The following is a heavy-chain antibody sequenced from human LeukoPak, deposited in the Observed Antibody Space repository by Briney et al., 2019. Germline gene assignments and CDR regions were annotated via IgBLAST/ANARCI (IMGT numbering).Heavy chain of an antibody. CDR3: ASSYYDSSGYQYFDY. D-gene: IGHD3-22*01. V-gene: IGHV1-46*01. CDR2: INPSGGST. CDR1: GYTFTSHD. Sequence: ASVKVSCKASGYTFTSHDMNWVRQATGQGLEWMGIINPSGGSTSYAQKFQGRVTMTRDTSTSTVYMELSSLRSEDTAVYYCASSYYDSSGYQYFDYWGQGTLVTVSS. J-gene: IGHJ4*02.